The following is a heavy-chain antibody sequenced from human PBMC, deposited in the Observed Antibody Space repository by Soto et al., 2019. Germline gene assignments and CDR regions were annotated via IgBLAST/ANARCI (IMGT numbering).Heavy chain of an antibody. Sequence: ASVKVSCKATGYTFTGYYMHWVRQAPGQGLEWMGWINPNSGGTNYAQKFQGWVTMTRDTSISTAYMELSRLRSDDTAVYYCARGLPKINWGYDAFDIWGQGTMVTVSS. J-gene: IGHJ3*02. V-gene: IGHV1-2*04. CDR1: GYTFTGYY. D-gene: IGHD7-27*01. CDR2: INPNSGGT. CDR3: ARGLPKINWGYDAFDI.